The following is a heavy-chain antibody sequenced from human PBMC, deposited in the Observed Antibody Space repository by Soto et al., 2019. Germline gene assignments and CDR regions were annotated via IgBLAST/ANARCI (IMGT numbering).Heavy chain of an antibody. CDR1: GFTFDDYA. CDR3: AKDKPEDIVVVPAAITYYYYYMDV. CDR2: ISWNSGSI. V-gene: IGHV3-9*01. Sequence: GGSLRLSCAASGFTFDDYAMHWVRQAPGKGLEWVSGISWNSGSIGYADSVKGRFTISRDNAKNSLYLQMNSLRAEDTALYYCAKDKPEDIVVVPAAITYYYYYMDVWGKGTTVTVSS. J-gene: IGHJ6*03. D-gene: IGHD2-2*01.